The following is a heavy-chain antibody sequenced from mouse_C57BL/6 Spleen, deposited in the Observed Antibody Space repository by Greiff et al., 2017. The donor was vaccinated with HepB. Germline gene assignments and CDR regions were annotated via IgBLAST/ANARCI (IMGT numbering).Heavy chain of an antibody. J-gene: IGHJ3*01. D-gene: IGHD3-2*02. Sequence: VQLQQPGAELVMPGASVKLSCKASGYTFTSYWMHWVKQRPGQGLEWIGEIDPSDSYTNYNQKFKGKSTLTVDKSSSTAYMQLSSLTSEESAVYYCARPSSGPFAYWGQGTLVTVSA. CDR1: GYTFTSYW. CDR2: IDPSDSYT. V-gene: IGHV1-69*01. CDR3: ARPSSGPFAY.